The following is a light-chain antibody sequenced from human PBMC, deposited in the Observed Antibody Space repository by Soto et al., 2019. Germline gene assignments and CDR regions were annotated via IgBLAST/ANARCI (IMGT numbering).Light chain of an antibody. CDR3: CSYAGSVV. V-gene: IGLV2-23*01. J-gene: IGLJ2*01. CDR2: EGS. Sequence: QSALTQPASVSGSPGQSITISCTGTSSDVGSYNLVSWYQQHPGKAPKLMIYEGSKRPSGVSNRFSGSKSGNTASLTSSGLQAEDEDDYYCCSYAGSVVFGGGTKLTVL. CDR1: SSDVGSYNL.